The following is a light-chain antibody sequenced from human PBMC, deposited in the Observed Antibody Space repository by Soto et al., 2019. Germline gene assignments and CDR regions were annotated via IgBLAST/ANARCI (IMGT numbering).Light chain of an antibody. CDR1: QSISNY. CDR3: QQSYSTHT. Sequence: DIQMTQSPSSLSASVGDRVTITCRASQSISNYLNWYQQKPGRAPKLLIYATSSLQTGVPSRFSASGSGTDFTLTISSLQPEDFATYYCQQSYSTHTFGQGTRLEIK. CDR2: ATS. J-gene: IGKJ5*01. V-gene: IGKV1-39*01.